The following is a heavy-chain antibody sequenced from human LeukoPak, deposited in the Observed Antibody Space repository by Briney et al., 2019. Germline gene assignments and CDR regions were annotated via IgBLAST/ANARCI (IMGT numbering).Heavy chain of an antibody. V-gene: IGHV1-46*01. CDR3: ARSPHYDSSGYYFDY. Sequence: GASVKVSCKASGYSFTSYYMHWVRQAPGQGLEWMGIINPSGGSTSYAQKFQGRVTMTGDTSTSTVYMELSSLRSEDTAVYYCARSPHYDSSGYYFDYWGQGTLVTVSS. D-gene: IGHD3-22*01. CDR2: INPSGGST. J-gene: IGHJ4*02. CDR1: GYSFTSYY.